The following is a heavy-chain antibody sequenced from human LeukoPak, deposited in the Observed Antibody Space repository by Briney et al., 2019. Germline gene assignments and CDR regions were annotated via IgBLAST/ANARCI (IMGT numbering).Heavy chain of an antibody. V-gene: IGHV3-23*01. J-gene: IGHJ3*02. Sequence: QSGGSLRLSCAASGATFSSYAMGWVRQAPGKGLEWVSAISGSGGSTYYADSVKGRFTISRDNSKNTLYLQMDSLRAEDTAVYYCARGGPKGAFDIWGQGTMVTVSS. CDR3: ARGGPKGAFDI. CDR2: ISGSGGST. D-gene: IGHD3/OR15-3a*01. CDR1: GATFSSYA.